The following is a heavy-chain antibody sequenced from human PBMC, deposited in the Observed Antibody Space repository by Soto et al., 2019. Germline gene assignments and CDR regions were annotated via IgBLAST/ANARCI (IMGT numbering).Heavy chain of an antibody. CDR1: GESITGYF. D-gene: IGHD5-12*01. J-gene: IGHJ2*01. CDR3: ARPRDVVERGFRGHGWYFEV. CDR2: IYYAAIS. Sequence: QVRLQESGPGLVQPSETLSLTCSVSGESITGYFWSWIRQPPGKALEWIGHIYYAAISKYNPSLESRVTMSVDTTKNEFSLSLTSVTAADTAVYYCARPRDVVERGFRGHGWYFEVWGRGALVVVSS. V-gene: IGHV4-59*08.